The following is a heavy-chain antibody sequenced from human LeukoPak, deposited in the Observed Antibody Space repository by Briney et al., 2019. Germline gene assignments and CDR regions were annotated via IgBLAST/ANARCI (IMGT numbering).Heavy chain of an antibody. CDR3: ARSVGKAAAGTYSHYYYGMDV. V-gene: IGHV1-69*04. CDR2: TIPILGIA. J-gene: IGHJ6*02. D-gene: IGHD6-13*01. CDR1: GGTFSSYA. Sequence: SVKLSCKASGGTFSSYAISWVRQAPGQGLEWMGRTIPILGIANYAQKFQGRVTITADKSTSTAYMELSSLRSEDTAVYYCARSVGKAAAGTYSHYYYGMDVWGQGTTVTVSS.